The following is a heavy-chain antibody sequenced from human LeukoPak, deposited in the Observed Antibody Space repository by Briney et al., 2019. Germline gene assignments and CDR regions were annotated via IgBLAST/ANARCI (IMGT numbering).Heavy chain of an antibody. CDR2: ISWNSGSI. CDR3: AKDMQQLVGGPDY. J-gene: IGHJ4*02. Sequence: GRSLRLSCAAPGFTFDDYAMHWVRQAPGKGLEWVSGISWNSGSIGYADSVKGRFTISRDNAKNSLYLQMNSLRAEDTALYYCAKDMQQLVGGPDYWGQGTLVTVSS. CDR1: GFTFDDYA. D-gene: IGHD6-13*01. V-gene: IGHV3-9*01.